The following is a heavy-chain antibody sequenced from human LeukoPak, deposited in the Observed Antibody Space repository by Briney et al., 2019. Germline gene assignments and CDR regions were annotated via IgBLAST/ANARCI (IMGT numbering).Heavy chain of an antibody. CDR1: GFTFSSYG. D-gene: IGHD4-17*01. Sequence: GRSLRLSCAASGFTFSSYGMHWVRQAPGKGLEWVAVISYDGSNKYYADSVKGRFTTSRDNSKNTLYLQMNSLRAEDTAVYYCAKEMTTVTTFSLDYWGQGTLVTVSS. CDR3: AKEMTTVTTFSLDY. J-gene: IGHJ4*02. CDR2: ISYDGSNK. V-gene: IGHV3-30*18.